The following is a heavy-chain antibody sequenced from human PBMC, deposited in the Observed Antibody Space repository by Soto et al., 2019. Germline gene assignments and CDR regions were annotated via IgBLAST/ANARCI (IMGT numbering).Heavy chain of an antibody. V-gene: IGHV3-64*01. Sequence: PGGSLRLSCAASVFPFSSYAMHWVRQAPGKGLEYVSAINSNGGSTYYANSVKGRFIISRDNSKNTLHLQMGSLRAEDMAAYYCARGGTAMADIYYYGMDVWGQGTTVTVSS. CDR2: INSNGGST. D-gene: IGHD5-18*01. J-gene: IGHJ6*02. CDR3: ARGGTAMADIYYYGMDV. CDR1: VFPFSSYA.